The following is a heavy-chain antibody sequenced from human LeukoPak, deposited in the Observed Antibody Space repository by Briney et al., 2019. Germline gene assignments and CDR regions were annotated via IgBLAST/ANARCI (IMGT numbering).Heavy chain of an antibody. CDR2: IYNSGST. V-gene: IGHV4-34*01. D-gene: IGHD3-10*01. J-gene: IGHJ4*02. CDR1: GGSFSGSN. CDR3: ASRRADGSGSDYYFDY. Sequence: SETLSLTCAVHGGSFSGSNWSWIRQPPGKGLEWSGEIYNSGSTIYSPSLKSRVTISVDTSKNQFSLKLSSVTAADTAVYYCASRRADGSGSDYYFDYWGQGTLVTVSS.